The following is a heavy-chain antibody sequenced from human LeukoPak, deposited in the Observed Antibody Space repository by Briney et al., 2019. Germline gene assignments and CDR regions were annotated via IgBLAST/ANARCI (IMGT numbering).Heavy chain of an antibody. CDR1: GYTLTELS. D-gene: IGHD3-22*01. Sequence: ASVKVSCKVSGYTLTELSMHWVRQAPGKGLEWMGGFDPEDGETIYAQKFQGRVTMTEDTSTDTAYMELSSLRSEDTAVYYCAVVVYASIILDYWGQGTLVTVSS. CDR2: FDPEDGET. CDR3: AVVVYASIILDY. V-gene: IGHV1-24*01. J-gene: IGHJ4*02.